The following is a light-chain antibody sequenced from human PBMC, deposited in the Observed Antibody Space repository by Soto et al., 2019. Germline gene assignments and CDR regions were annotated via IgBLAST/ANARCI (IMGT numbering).Light chain of an antibody. V-gene: IGKV1-5*03. J-gene: IGKJ5*01. CDR1: QSIGDW. Sequence: DIQMTQSPSTLSASVGDRVTITCRASQSIGDWLAWYQQKPGKAPNLLIYKASSLESGVPSRFSGSGSGTDFTLTISSLQPEDFATYYCQQFNSYPLTFGQGTRLEIK. CDR2: KAS. CDR3: QQFNSYPLT.